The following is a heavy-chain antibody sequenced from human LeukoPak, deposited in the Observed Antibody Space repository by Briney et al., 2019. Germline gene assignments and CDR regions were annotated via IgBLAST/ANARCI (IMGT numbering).Heavy chain of an antibody. CDR1: GGSISSGDYY. CDR3: ARMLVRGVKPFEGWFDP. D-gene: IGHD3-10*01. CDR2: IYYSGST. V-gene: IGHV4-31*03. J-gene: IGHJ5*02. Sequence: SETLSLTCTVSGGSISSGDYYWSWIRQHPGKGLEWIGYIYYSGSTYYNPSLKSRVTISVDTSKNQFSLKLSSVTAADTAVYYCARMLVRGVKPFEGWFDPWGQGTLVTVSS.